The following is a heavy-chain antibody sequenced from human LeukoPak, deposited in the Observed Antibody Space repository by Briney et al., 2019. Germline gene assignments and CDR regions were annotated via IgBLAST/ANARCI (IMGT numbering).Heavy chain of an antibody. J-gene: IGHJ4*02. CDR2: ISAYNGDT. D-gene: IGHD6-19*01. CDR1: GNIFNSYG. CDR3: ARDFTGGYSSGWSDFDY. Sequence: GASVKVSCKASGNIFNSYGISWVRQAPGQGLEWMGWISAYNGDTNYAQKLQGRVTMTTDTSTTTAYMELRSLRSDDTAVYYCARDFTGGYSSGWSDFDYWGQGTLVTVSS. V-gene: IGHV1-18*01.